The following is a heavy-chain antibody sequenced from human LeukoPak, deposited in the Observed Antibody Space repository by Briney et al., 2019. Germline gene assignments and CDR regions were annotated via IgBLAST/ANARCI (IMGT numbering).Heavy chain of an antibody. CDR1: GYTFTSYY. V-gene: IGHV1-46*01. CDR2: INPSGGST. D-gene: IGHD5-24*01. J-gene: IGHJ4*02. CDR3: ARDPSVGRDGYKAGLN. Sequence: ASVKVSCKASGYTFTSYYMHWVRQAPGQGLEWMGIINPSGGSTSYAQKFQGRVTMTRDTSTSTVYMELSSLRSEDTAVYYCARDPSVGRDGYKAGLNWGQGTLVTVSS.